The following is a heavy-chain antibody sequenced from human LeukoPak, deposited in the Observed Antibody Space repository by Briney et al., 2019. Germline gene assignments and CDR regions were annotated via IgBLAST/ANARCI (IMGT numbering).Heavy chain of an antibody. J-gene: IGHJ6*03. CDR3: ASRGIINAGYYYMDV. Sequence: PGGSLRHSCAASGFTFSSYIMNWVRQAPGKGREWVSYISSGSDTIYYAYAVKGRFTISRDNAKKSLYLQMNSLRAEHTAVYYCASRGIINAGYYYMDVWGKGTTVTVSS. CDR1: GFTFSSYI. V-gene: IGHV3-48*01. D-gene: IGHD3-10*01. CDR2: ISSGSDTI.